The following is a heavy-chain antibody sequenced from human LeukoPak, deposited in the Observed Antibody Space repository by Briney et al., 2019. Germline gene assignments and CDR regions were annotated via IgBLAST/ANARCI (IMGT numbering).Heavy chain of an antibody. J-gene: IGHJ5*02. Sequence: DPSETLSLTCTVSGGSVSSGGYYWSWIRQHPGKGLEWIGYIDYSGKTYYDLSLESRITISVDTSRNQFFLKVNSATAADTAVYYCARGALKGEHWFDPWGQGALVTVSS. D-gene: IGHD3-16*01. CDR2: IDYSGKT. CDR1: GGSVSSGGYY. V-gene: IGHV4-31*03. CDR3: ARGALKGEHWFDP.